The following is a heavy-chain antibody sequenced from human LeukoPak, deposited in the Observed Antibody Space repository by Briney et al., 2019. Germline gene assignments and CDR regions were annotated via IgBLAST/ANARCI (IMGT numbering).Heavy chain of an antibody. V-gene: IGHV3-53*01. D-gene: IGHD3-10*01. CDR2: IYAGGST. CDR3: ASGGMGTRKYYSDPFHY. Sequence: GGSLRLSCAASGFTVSSNYMTWVRQAPGRGLEWVSIIYAGGSTYYADSARGRFTISRDSSKNTVCLQMNSVRAEDTAVYYCASGGMGTRKYYSDPFHYWGQGTLVTVSS. CDR1: GFTVSSNY. J-gene: IGHJ4*02.